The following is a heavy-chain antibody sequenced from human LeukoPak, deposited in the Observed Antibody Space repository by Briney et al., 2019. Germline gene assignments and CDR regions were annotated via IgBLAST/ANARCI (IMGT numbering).Heavy chain of an antibody. CDR1: EFTFSNFW. D-gene: IGHD3-22*01. CDR2: IKTDGSEK. CDR3: ATYSSLNRREFQY. V-gene: IGHV3-7*01. Sequence: GGSLRLSCSASEFTFSNFWMSWVRQAPGKGLQWVANIKTDGSEKYYVDSVKGRFTISRDNAKNSLYLQMNSLRAEDTAVYYCATYSSLNRREFQYWGQGTLLTVSS. J-gene: IGHJ1*01.